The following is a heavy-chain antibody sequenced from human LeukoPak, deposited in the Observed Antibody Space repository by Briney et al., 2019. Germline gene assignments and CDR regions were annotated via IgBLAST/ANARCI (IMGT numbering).Heavy chain of an antibody. V-gene: IGHV4-4*07. Sequence: SETLSLTCTVSGGSISSYYWSWIRQPPGKGLEWIGRIYTSGSTNYNPSLKSRVTMSVDTSKNQFSLKLSSVTAADTAVYYCARESYLNYYYYYMDVWGKGTTVTISS. CDR2: IYTSGST. J-gene: IGHJ6*03. D-gene: IGHD2/OR15-2a*01. CDR3: ARESYLNYYYYYMDV. CDR1: GGSISSYY.